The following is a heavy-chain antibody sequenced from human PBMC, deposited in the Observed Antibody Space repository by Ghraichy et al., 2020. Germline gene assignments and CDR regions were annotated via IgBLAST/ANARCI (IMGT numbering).Heavy chain of an antibody. D-gene: IGHD6-19*01. J-gene: IGHJ4*02. CDR1: GGSISSYY. CDR2: IYYSGST. Sequence: SETLSLTCTVSGGSISSYYWSWIRQPPGKGLEWIGYIYYSGSTNYNPSLKSRVTISVDTSKNQFSLKLSSVTAADTAVYYCARVMAVAGTRIGSGPRPFFDYWGQGTLVTVSS. CDR3: ARVMAVAGTRIGSGPRPFFDY. V-gene: IGHV4-59*01.